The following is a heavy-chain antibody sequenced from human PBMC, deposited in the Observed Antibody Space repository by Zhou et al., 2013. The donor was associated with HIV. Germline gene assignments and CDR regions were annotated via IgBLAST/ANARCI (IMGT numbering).Heavy chain of an antibody. V-gene: IGHV1-69*12. CDR3: ARPAKVLQFSVDY. Sequence: QVQLLQSGAEVKKPGSSVRVSCQASGGTFNTISWVRQAPGQGFEWMGGIIPYYDTKNYAQKFLGRLTLTADESRRTAYMELSSLTSEDTAVYYCARPAKVLQFSVDYWGQGTLVT. CDR1: GGTFNT. CDR2: IIPYYDTK. J-gene: IGHJ4*02.